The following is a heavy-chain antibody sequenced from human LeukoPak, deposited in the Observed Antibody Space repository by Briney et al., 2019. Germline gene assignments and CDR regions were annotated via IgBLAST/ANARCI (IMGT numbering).Heavy chain of an antibody. J-gene: IGHJ6*03. CDR1: GGTFSSYA. Sequence: ASVKVSCKASGGTFSSYAISWVRQAPGQGLEWMGGIIPIFGTANYAQKFQGRVTITTDESTSTAYMELSSLRSEDTALYYCASGVVVTAIPRKNGGYYYMDVWGKGTTVTVSS. D-gene: IGHD2-21*02. V-gene: IGHV1-69*05. CDR2: IIPIFGTA. CDR3: ASGVVVTAIPRKNGGYYYMDV.